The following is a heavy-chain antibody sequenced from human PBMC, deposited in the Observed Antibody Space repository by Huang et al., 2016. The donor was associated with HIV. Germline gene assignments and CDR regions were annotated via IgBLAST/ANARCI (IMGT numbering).Heavy chain of an antibody. CDR1: GYTFTSYG. J-gene: IGHJ4*02. D-gene: IGHD6-19*01. CDR2: ISAYNGHT. CDR3: ARDRGAVAGTSPGY. V-gene: IGHV1-18*01. Sequence: QVQLVQSGAEVKKPGASVKVSCKASGYTFTSYGISWVRQAPGQGLEWMGLISAYNGHTNYAQKLQGRVTMTTETSTSTAYRELRSLRSDDTAVYYCARDRGAVAGTSPGYWGQGTLVTVSS.